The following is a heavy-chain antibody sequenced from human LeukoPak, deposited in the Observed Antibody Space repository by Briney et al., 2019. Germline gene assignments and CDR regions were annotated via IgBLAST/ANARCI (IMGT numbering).Heavy chain of an antibody. CDR2: ITYGSDTI. Sequence: GGSLRLSCVASGFYFGGHAMHWLRQAPGKGLEWVAYITYGSDTIFYADSVKGRFTVSRDNSKNTLFLQMNSLRAEDTAVYYCARDRYYTMDVWGQGTTVTVSS. CDR3: ARDRYYTMDV. J-gene: IGHJ6*02. V-gene: IGHV3-48*01. CDR1: GFYFGGHA.